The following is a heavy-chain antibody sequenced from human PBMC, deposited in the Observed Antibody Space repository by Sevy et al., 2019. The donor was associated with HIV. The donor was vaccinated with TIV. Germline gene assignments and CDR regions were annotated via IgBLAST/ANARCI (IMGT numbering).Heavy chain of an antibody. V-gene: IGHV3-30*02. CDR1: GFTFSSYG. Sequence: GGSLRLSCAASGFTFSSYGMHWVRQAPGKGLEWVAFIRYDGSNKYYADSVKGRFTISRDNSKNTLYLQMNSLRAEDTAVYYCAKGGPYYYGSGIRHYFDYWGQGTLVTVSS. CDR3: AKGGPYYYGSGIRHYFDY. CDR2: IRYDGSNK. D-gene: IGHD3-10*01. J-gene: IGHJ4*02.